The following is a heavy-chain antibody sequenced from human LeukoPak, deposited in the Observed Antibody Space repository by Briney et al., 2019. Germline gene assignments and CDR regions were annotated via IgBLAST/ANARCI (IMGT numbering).Heavy chain of an antibody. CDR2: IYPGDSDT. V-gene: IGHV5-51*01. D-gene: IGHD3-10*01. CDR3: ARRAGGKYYYYYMDV. J-gene: IGHJ6*03. Sequence: GESLKISCKGSGYSFTSYWIGWVRQLPGKGLEWMGIIYPGDSDTRYSPSFQGQVTISADKSISTAYLQWSSLKASDTAMYYCARRAGGKYYYYYMDVWGKGTTVTVSS. CDR1: GYSFTSYW.